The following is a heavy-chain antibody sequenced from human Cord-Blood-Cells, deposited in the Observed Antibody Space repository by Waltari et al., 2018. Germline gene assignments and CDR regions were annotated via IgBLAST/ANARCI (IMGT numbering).Heavy chain of an antibody. Sequence: QVQLQESGPGLVKPSETLSLTCTVSGYSISSGYYWGWIRQPPGKGLEWIGSIYHSGRTYYNPSLKSRVTISVDTSKNQFSLKLSSVTAADTAVYYCARDYYGSGSDAFDIWGQGTMVTVSS. J-gene: IGHJ3*02. CDR2: IYHSGRT. CDR1: GYSISSGYY. CDR3: ARDYYGSGSDAFDI. D-gene: IGHD3-10*01. V-gene: IGHV4-38-2*02.